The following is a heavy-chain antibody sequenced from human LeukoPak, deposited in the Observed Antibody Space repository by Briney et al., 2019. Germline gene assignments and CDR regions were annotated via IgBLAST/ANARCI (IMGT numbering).Heavy chain of an antibody. V-gene: IGHV1-2*06. Sequence: ASLKVSCKASVYTFTGYYMHWVRQAPRQGVERMGRINPNSGGTNYAQKFHGSVTTTRDPSISTAYMGLSRLRSEDTAVYFCARGGFSGSGYYLYWGQGTLVTVSS. CDR2: INPNSGGT. J-gene: IGHJ4*02. CDR3: ARGGFSGSGYYLY. D-gene: IGHD3-3*01. CDR1: VYTFTGYY.